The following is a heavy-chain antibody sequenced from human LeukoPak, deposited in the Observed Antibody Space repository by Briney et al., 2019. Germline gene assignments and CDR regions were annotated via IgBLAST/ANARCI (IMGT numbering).Heavy chain of an antibody. CDR1: GGSIRSYY. CDR2: IYYSGST. Sequence: PSETLSLTCTVWGGSIRSYYWRWLRQPPGKGLEWIGYIYYSGSTNYTPSPKSRVTISVDTSKNQFSLKLSSVTAADTAVYYCARSQGYRPDFDYWGQGTLVTVSS. V-gene: IGHV4-59*08. J-gene: IGHJ4*02. D-gene: IGHD5-12*01. CDR3: ARSQGYRPDFDY.